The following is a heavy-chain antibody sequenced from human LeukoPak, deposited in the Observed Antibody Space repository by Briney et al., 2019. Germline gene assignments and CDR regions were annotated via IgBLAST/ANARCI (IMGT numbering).Heavy chain of an antibody. J-gene: IGHJ5*02. D-gene: IGHD1-26*01. CDR2: IYPGDSDT. V-gene: IGHV5-51*01. CDR3: ARLVGDNWFDP. CDR1: GHTFTNSW. Sequence: GESLKISCKGSGHTFTNSWIGWVRQMPGKGLEWMGLIYPGDSDTRYSPSFQGQVTISADKSISTAYLQWSSLKASDTAMYYCARLVGDNWFDPWGQGTLVTVSS.